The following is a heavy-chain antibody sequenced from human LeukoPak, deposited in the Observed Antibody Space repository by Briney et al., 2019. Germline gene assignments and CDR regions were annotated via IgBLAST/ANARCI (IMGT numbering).Heavy chain of an antibody. J-gene: IGHJ5*02. CDR3: ARGVGELLRQWFDP. D-gene: IGHD3-10*01. V-gene: IGHV4-31*03. CDR2: IYYSGST. Sequence: SETLSLTCTVSGGSISSGGYYWSWIRQHPGKGLEWIEYIYYSGSTYYNPSLKSRVTISVDTSKNQFSLKLSSVTAADTAVYYCARGVGELLRQWFDPWGQGTLVTVSS. CDR1: GGSISSGGYY.